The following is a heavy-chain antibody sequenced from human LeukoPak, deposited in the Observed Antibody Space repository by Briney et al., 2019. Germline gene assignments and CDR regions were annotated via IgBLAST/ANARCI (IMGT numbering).Heavy chain of an antibody. V-gene: IGHV3-66*02. CDR3: ARDFGGLRYFDY. CDR1: GFTFSTYA. J-gene: IGHJ4*02. D-gene: IGHD5-12*01. Sequence: GGSLRLSCAASGFTFSTYAMSWVRQAPGVGLEWVSVIYSGGSTYYADSVKGRFTISRDNSKNTLYLQMNSLRAEDTAVYYCARDFGGLRYFDYWGQGTLVTVSS. CDR2: IYSGGST.